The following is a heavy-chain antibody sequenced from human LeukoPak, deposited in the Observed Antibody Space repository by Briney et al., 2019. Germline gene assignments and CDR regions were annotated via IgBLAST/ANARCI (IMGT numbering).Heavy chain of an antibody. CDR1: RGTFSNYA. CDR3: ARGTWTTVGYYYYYYMDV. Sequence: GASVKVSCKAPRGTFSNYATSWVRQAPGQGLEWMGGIIPIFGTEKYGQKFQGRVTITTDESTSTAYMELSSLRFEDTAVYYCARGTWTTVGYYYYYYMDVWGEGTTVTVSS. J-gene: IGHJ6*03. CDR2: IIPIFGTE. D-gene: IGHD4-17*01. V-gene: IGHV1-69*05.